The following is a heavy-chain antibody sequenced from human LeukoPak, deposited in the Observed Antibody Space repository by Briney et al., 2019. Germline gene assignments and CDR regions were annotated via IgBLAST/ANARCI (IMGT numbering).Heavy chain of an antibody. CDR1: GFTFSSYG. Sequence: GGSLRLSCAASGFTFSSYGMHWVRQAPGKGLEWVAVISYDGSNKYYADSVKGRFTISRDNSKNTLYLQMNSLRAEDTAVYYCARDTIFGVVISYFYYGMDVWGQGTTVTVSS. D-gene: IGHD3-3*01. J-gene: IGHJ6*02. CDR2: ISYDGSNK. V-gene: IGHV3-30*03. CDR3: ARDTIFGVVISYFYYGMDV.